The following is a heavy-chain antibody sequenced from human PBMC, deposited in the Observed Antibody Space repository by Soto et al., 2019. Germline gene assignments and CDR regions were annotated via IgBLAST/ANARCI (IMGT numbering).Heavy chain of an antibody. CDR2: IWYDGSNK. Sequence: GGSLRLSCAASGFTFSSYGMHWVRQAPGKGLEWVAVIWYDGSNKYYADSVKGRFTISRDNSKNTLYLQMNSLRAEDTAVYYCARDYLFMITFVGVASPRYYYDVTDVRRQGTTVIVSS. J-gene: IGHJ6*01. CDR3: ARDYLFMITFVGVASPRYYYDVTDV. CDR1: GFTFSSYG. D-gene: IGHD3-16*01. V-gene: IGHV3-33*01.